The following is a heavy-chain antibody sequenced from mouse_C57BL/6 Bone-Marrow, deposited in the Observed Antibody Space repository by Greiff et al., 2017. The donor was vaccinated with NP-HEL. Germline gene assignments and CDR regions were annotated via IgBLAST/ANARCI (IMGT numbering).Heavy chain of an antibody. J-gene: IGHJ3*01. CDR3: ARYLNWDRFAY. V-gene: IGHV5-4*01. CDR1: GFTFSSYA. CDR2: ISDGGSYT. D-gene: IGHD4-1*01. Sequence: EVQRVESGGGLVKPGGSLKLSCAASGFTFSSYAMSWVRQTPEKRLEWVATISDGGSYTYYPDNVKGRFTISRDNAKNNLYLQMSHLKSEDTAMYYCARYLNWDRFAYWGQGTLVTVSA.